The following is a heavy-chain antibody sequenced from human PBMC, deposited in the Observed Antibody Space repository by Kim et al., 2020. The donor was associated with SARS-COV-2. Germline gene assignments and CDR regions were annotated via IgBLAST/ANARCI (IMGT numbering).Heavy chain of an antibody. Sequence: SGFTFSCSNIHWVRQASGKGLEWVGRISTRPKSYATAYSASVKGRFTISRDDSKNTAYLQLNSLTAEDTAVYYCTSLTTSGETYWGQGTLAT. CDR1: GFTFSCSN. J-gene: IGHJ4*02. CDR3: TSLTTSGETY. D-gene: IGHD3-22*01. CDR2: ISTRPKSYAT. V-gene: IGHV3-73*01.